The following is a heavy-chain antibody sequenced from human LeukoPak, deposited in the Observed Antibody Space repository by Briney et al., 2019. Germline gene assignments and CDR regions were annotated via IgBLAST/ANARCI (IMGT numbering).Heavy chain of an antibody. D-gene: IGHD3-3*01. J-gene: IGHJ5*02. CDR1: GFTFSSHG. Sequence: GGSLRLSCAASGFTFSSHGMCWVRQAPGRGLEWVSSISIGGDTTYSDSVKGRFTISRDNSKNTLYLQLDSLRAEDTAVYYCARADYDFWSGLRAYNWFDPWGQGTLVTVSS. V-gene: IGHV3-23*01. CDR2: ISIGGDTT. CDR3: ARADYDFWSGLRAYNWFDP.